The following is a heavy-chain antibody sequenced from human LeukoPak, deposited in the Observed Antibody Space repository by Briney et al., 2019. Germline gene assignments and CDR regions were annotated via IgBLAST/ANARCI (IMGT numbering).Heavy chain of an antibody. V-gene: IGHV4-59*01. CDR1: GGSISSYY. D-gene: IGHD3-22*01. Sequence: SETLSLTCTVSGGSISSYYWSWIRQPPGKGLEWIGYIYYSGSTNYNPSLKSRVTISVDTSKNQFSLKLSSVTAADTAVYYCARGDYDSSGLLDYWGQGTLVTVSS. CDR2: IYYSGST. J-gene: IGHJ4*02. CDR3: ARGDYDSSGLLDY.